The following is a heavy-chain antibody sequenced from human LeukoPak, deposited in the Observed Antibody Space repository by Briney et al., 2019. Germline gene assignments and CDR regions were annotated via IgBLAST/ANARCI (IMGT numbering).Heavy chain of an antibody. CDR2: VYYTGST. Sequence: SETLSLTCTVSGGSISSALYHWGWIRQPPGKNLEWLGSVYYTGSTHNNPSLKSRVTISVDTSKNQFSLKLSSVTAADTAVYYCARGRANKYYYDSSGYRRQGTYYFDYWGQGTLVTVSS. V-gene: IGHV4-39*07. CDR3: ARGRANKYYYDSSGYRRQGTYYFDY. CDR1: GGSISSALYH. J-gene: IGHJ4*02. D-gene: IGHD3-22*01.